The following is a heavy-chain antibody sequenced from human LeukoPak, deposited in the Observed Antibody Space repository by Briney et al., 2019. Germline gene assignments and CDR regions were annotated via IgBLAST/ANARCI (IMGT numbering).Heavy chain of an antibody. D-gene: IGHD4-17*01. J-gene: IGHJ2*01. Sequence: SVKVSCKASGGTFSSYAISWVRQAPGQGLEWMGGIIPIFGTANYAQKFQGRVTITADESTSTAYMELSSLRSEDTAVYYCAARDYGDFLRDFDLWGRGTLVTVSS. CDR2: IIPIFGTA. V-gene: IGHV1-69*13. CDR1: GGTFSSYA. CDR3: AARDYGDFLRDFDL.